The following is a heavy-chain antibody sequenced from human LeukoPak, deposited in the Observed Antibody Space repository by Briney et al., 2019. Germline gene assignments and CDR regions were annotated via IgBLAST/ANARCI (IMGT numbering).Heavy chain of an antibody. CDR1: GGSFSGYY. J-gene: IGHJ5*02. CDR2: INHSGST. CDR3: ARLRITLIVVVATRNYFDP. Sequence: SETLSLTCAVYGGSFSGYYWSWIRQPPGKGLEWIGEINHSGSTNYNPSLKSRVTISVDTSKNQFSLKLSSVPAAHTAVYYCARLRITLIVVVATRNYFDPWGQGTLVTVSS. D-gene: IGHD3-22*01. V-gene: IGHV4-34*01.